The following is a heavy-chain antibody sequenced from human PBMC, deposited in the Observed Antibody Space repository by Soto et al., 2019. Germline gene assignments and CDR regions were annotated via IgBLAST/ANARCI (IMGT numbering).Heavy chain of an antibody. CDR1: GFSLSTTAVG. CDR2: IYWDDDK. CDR3: ARLRWFVYLIPPDH. J-gene: IGHJ5*02. D-gene: IGHD3-10*01. Sequence: QITLKESGPTLVKPTQTLTLTCTFSGFSLSTTAVGVGWIRQPPGKALEWLAIIYWDDDKHYSPSLKSRLTITKDTSKNQVVLTMSNMDPVDTATYYCARLRWFVYLIPPDHWGQGTLVTVSS. V-gene: IGHV2-5*02.